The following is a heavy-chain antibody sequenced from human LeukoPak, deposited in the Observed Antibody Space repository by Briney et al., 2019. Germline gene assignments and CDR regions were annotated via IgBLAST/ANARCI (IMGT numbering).Heavy chain of an antibody. Sequence: GGSLRLSCAASGFTVSSNYMSWVRQAPGKGLEWVSVIYSRGSTYYADSVKGRFTISRDNSKNTLYLQMNSLRAEDTAVYYCARVPVGGYSSGDGDYWGQGTLVTVSS. CDR1: GFTVSSNY. V-gene: IGHV3-53*01. J-gene: IGHJ4*02. CDR3: ARVPVGGYSSGDGDY. CDR2: IYSRGST. D-gene: IGHD6-19*01.